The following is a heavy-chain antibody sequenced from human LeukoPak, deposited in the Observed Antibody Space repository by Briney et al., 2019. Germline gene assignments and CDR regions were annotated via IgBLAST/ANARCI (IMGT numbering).Heavy chain of an antibody. CDR1: GGSISSYH. CDR3: AIYDSSGYGAAFDI. J-gene: IGHJ3*02. CDR2: IYTSGST. Sequence: SETLSLTCTVSGGSISSYHWSWIRQPAGKGLEWIGRIYTSGSTNYNPSLKSRVTMSVDTSKNQFSLKLSSVTAADTAVYYCAIYDSSGYGAAFDIWGQGTMVTVSS. V-gene: IGHV4-4*07. D-gene: IGHD3-22*01.